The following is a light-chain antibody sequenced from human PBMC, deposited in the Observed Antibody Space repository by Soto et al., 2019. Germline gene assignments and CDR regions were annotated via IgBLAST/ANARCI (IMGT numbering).Light chain of an antibody. V-gene: IGKV3-15*01. CDR2: GAS. CDR3: QQYNNWPWT. Sequence: EIVMTQSPATLSVSPGERATLSCRASQSVSSNLAWYLQKPGQAPRLLIYGASTRATCIPARFSGSGSGTEFTLTFSCLQSEDFAVYYCQQYNNWPWTFGQGTKVEIK. J-gene: IGKJ1*01. CDR1: QSVSSN.